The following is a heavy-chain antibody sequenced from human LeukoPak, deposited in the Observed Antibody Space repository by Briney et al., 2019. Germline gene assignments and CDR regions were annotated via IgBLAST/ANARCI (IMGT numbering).Heavy chain of an antibody. CDR3: ARRYCGGDCYSPYNWFDP. CDR1: GFTFSRSA. V-gene: IGHV3-21*01. D-gene: IGHD2-21*02. Sequence: GGSLRLSCAVSGFTFSRSAMSWVRQAPGKGLEWVSSISSSSSYIYYADSVKGRFTISRDNAKNSLYLQMNSLRAEDTAVYYCARRYCGGDCYSPYNWFDPWGQGTLVTVSS. J-gene: IGHJ5*02. CDR2: ISSSSSYI.